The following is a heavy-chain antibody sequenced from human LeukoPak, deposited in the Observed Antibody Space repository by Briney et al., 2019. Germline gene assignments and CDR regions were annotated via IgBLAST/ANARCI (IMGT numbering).Heavy chain of an antibody. V-gene: IGHV3-21*01. CDR2: ISSSSSYI. CDR1: GFTFSSYS. J-gene: IGHJ6*02. Sequence: PGGSLRLSCAASGFTFSSYSMNWVRQAPGKGLEWVSSISSSSSYIYYADSVKGRFTISRDNAKNSLYLQMNSLRAEDTAVYYCARRVGDDSSGYYYYGMDVWGQGTTVTVSS. D-gene: IGHD3-22*01. CDR3: ARRVGDDSSGYYYYGMDV.